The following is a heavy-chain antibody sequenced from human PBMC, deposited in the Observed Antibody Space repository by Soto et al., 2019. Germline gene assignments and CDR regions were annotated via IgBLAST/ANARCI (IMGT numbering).Heavy chain of an antibody. D-gene: IGHD6-25*01. CDR1: GFTFSSYC. CDR3: GRGPASAAGIGIDQ. CDR2: IHHDGRIP. J-gene: IGHJ4*02. V-gene: IGHV3-74*01. Sequence: EVQLVESGGGVVQPGGSLRLSCAASGFTFSSYCMHWVRQAPGKGLVLVARIHHDGRIPNYAESVNGRFTISRDNAKNTLYLQMNSLRAYDTSVYYCGRGPASAAGIGIDQWGQWSLVTVSS.